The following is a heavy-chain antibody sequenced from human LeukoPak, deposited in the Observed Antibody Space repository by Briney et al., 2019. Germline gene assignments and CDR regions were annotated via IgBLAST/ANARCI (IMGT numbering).Heavy chain of an antibody. CDR3: AVYRGYDWGGMRFDY. D-gene: IGHD5-12*01. V-gene: IGHV1-69*04. CDR1: GGTFSSYA. J-gene: IGHJ4*02. CDR2: IIPILGIA. Sequence: SVKVSCKASGGTFSSYATSWVRQAPGQGLEWMGRIIPILGIANYAQKFQGRVTITADKSTSTAYMELSSLRSEDTAVYYCAVYRGYDWGGMRFDYWGQGTLVTVSS.